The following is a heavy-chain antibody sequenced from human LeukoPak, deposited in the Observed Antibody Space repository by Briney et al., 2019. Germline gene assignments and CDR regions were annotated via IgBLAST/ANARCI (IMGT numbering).Heavy chain of an antibody. D-gene: IGHD6-13*01. CDR3: ASRLWQQLVLAYFDY. J-gene: IGHJ4*02. V-gene: IGHV4-34*01. CDR1: GGSFSGYY. Sequence: SETLSLTCAVYGGSFSGYYWSWIRQPPGKGLEWIGEINHSGSTNYNPSLKSRVTISVDTSKNQFSLKLSSVTAADTAVYYCASRLWQQLVLAYFDYWGQGTLVTVSS. CDR2: INHSGST.